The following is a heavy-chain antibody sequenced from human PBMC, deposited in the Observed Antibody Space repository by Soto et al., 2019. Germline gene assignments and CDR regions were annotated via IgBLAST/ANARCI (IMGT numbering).Heavy chain of an antibody. CDR3: ARVKIAYGSGRPTSDAFDI. Sequence: SETLSLTCTVSGGSISSYYWSWIRQPPGKGLEWIGYIYYSGSTNYNPSLKSRVTISVDTSKNQFSLKLSSVTAADTAVYYCARVKIAYGSGRPTSDAFDIWGHGTMVTVSS. CDR2: IYYSGST. D-gene: IGHD3-10*01. CDR1: GGSISSYY. V-gene: IGHV4-59*01. J-gene: IGHJ3*02.